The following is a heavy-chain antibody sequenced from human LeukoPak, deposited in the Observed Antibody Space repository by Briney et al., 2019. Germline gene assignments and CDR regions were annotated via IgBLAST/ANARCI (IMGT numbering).Heavy chain of an antibody. V-gene: IGHV1-2*02. Sequence: ASVKVSCKASGYTFTGYYMHWVRQAPGQGLEWMGWINPNSGGTNYAQKFQGRVTMTRDTSISTAYMELSRLRSEDTAIYYCARSMVQLAITDGFHIWGQGTTVTVSS. D-gene: IGHD3-10*01. J-gene: IGHJ3*02. CDR3: ARSMVQLAITDGFHI. CDR2: INPNSGGT. CDR1: GYTFTGYY.